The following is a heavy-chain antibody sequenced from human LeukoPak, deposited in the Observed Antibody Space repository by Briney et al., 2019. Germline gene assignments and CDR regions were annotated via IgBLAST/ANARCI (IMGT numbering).Heavy chain of an antibody. D-gene: IGHD2-2*01. CDR2: MNPNCGNT. V-gene: IGHV1-8*03. CDR3: ARGNSDGDIVVVPAAMGPAWYYDMDV. J-gene: IGHJ6*03. CDR1: RYTFTSYD. Sequence: ASAKVSCKASRYTFTSYDINWVRQATGLGLEWMGWMNPNCGNTGYAQKFQGRVTITRNTSISTAYMELSSLRSEDTAVYYCARGNSDGDIVVVPAAMGPAWYYDMDVWGKGTTVTVSS.